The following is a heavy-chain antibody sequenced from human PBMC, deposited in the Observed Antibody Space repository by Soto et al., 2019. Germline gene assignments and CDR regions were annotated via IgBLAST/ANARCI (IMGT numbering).Heavy chain of an antibody. Sequence: ASVKVSCKASGYTFTGYYMHWVRQAPGQGLEWMGWISPNSGGTNYAQKFQGWVTMTRDTSISTAYMELSRLRSDDTAVYYCARNSVSSSSFYYYYYYGMDVWGQGTTVTSP. CDR1: GYTFTGYY. V-gene: IGHV1-2*04. D-gene: IGHD6-6*01. J-gene: IGHJ6*02. CDR3: ARNSVSSSSFYYYYYYGMDV. CDR2: ISPNSGGT.